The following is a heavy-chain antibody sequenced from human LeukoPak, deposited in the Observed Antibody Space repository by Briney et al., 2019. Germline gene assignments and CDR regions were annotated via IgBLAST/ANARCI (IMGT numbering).Heavy chain of an antibody. CDR2: ISYDGSNT. D-gene: IGHD6-13*01. CDR3: AKEGDISSSWYLSNYFDY. Sequence: GGSLRLSCAASGFTFRTYGMHWVRRAPGKGLERVAVISYDGSNTYYADSVKGRFTISRDNSKNTLYLQMDSLRAEDTTVYYCAKEGDISSSWYLSNYFDYWGQGTLVTVSS. J-gene: IGHJ4*02. CDR1: GFTFRTYG. V-gene: IGHV3-30*18.